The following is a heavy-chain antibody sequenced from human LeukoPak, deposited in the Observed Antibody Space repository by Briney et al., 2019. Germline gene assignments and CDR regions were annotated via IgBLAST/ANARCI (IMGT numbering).Heavy chain of an antibody. J-gene: IGHJ4*02. Sequence: TLSLTCTVSGGSISSGDYYWSWIRQPPGKALEWLALIYWDDDKRYSPSLKSRLTITKDTSKNQVVLTMTNMDPVDTATYYCAHRDNNGPTHFDYWGQGTLVTVSS. D-gene: IGHD1-14*01. CDR2: IYWDDDK. V-gene: IGHV2-5*08. CDR1: GGSISSGDYY. CDR3: AHRDNNGPTHFDY.